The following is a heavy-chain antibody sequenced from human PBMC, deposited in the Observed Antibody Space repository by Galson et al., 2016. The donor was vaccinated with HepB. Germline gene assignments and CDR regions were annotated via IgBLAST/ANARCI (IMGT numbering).Heavy chain of an antibody. Sequence: ETLSLTCAVYGGSFSGYYWSRIRQPPGKGLEWIGEINHSGSTNYNPSLKSRVTISVDTSKNQFSLKLNSVTPDDTAVYFCVHLGGYGMDVWGLGTTVTVSS. CDR1: GGSFSGYY. J-gene: IGHJ6*02. CDR2: INHSGST. D-gene: IGHD3-16*01. CDR3: VHLGGYGMDV. V-gene: IGHV4-34*01.